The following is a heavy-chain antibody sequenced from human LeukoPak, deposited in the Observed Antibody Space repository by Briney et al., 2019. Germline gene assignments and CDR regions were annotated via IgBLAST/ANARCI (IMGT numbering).Heavy chain of an antibody. Sequence: GGSLRLSCAASGFTFSSYWMHWVRQAPGKGPVWVSRINPDGSSTNYAESVEGRFTISRDNAKNTLYLQMNSLRAEDTAVYYCTLGAAAGTASFDYWGQGTLVTVSS. CDR1: GFTFSSYW. V-gene: IGHV3-74*01. J-gene: IGHJ4*02. D-gene: IGHD6-13*01. CDR2: INPDGSST. CDR3: TLGAAAGTASFDY.